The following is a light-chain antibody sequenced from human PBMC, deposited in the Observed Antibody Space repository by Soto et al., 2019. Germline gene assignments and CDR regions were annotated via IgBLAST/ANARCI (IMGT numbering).Light chain of an antibody. V-gene: IGLV1-44*01. CDR1: NSNIGRYS. Sequence: QSALTQPPSLSGTPGQRVTISCSGSNSNIGRYSVNWYQHFPGTAPKILIYSDDERPSGVPDRFSGSKSGNSASLAISGLHSEDEAEYYCPAWDDNMNGPLFGGGTKLTVL. CDR3: PAWDDNMNGPL. J-gene: IGLJ3*02. CDR2: SDD.